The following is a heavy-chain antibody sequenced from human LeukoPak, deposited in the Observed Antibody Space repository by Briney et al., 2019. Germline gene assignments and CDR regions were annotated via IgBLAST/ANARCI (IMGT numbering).Heavy chain of an antibody. Sequence: KPSETLSLTCTVSGGSISSGFYFWSWIRQHPGKGLEWVGYIHHSGTAFYNPSLESRVSISMDTPKNEFSLRLSAVTDADTAVYYCARYCSSAKCPFDYWGQGTLVTVSS. CDR3: ARYCSSAKCPFDY. CDR2: IHHSGTA. V-gene: IGHV4-31*03. CDR1: GGSISSGFYF. D-gene: IGHD2-2*01. J-gene: IGHJ4*02.